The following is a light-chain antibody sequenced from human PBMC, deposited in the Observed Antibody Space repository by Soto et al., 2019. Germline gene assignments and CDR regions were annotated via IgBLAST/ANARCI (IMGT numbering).Light chain of an antibody. CDR1: QSVRSN. J-gene: IGKJ5*01. CDR3: QQYINWPPIT. Sequence: EIVLTQSPGTLSLSPGERATLSCRASQSVRSNLAWYQQKPGQAPRLLIYGASTRATGIPARFSGSGSGTEFTLTISSLQSEDFAVYYCQQYINWPPITFGQGTRLEI. V-gene: IGKV3-15*01. CDR2: GAS.